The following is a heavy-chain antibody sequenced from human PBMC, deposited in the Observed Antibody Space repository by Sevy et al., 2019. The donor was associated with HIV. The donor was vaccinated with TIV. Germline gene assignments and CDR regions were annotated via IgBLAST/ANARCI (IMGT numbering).Heavy chain of an antibody. CDR2: LSGIGSST. Sequence: GSLRLSCAASGFTFRNYAMSWVRQAPGKGLEWVSALSGIGSSTYYPDSVKGRFTISRDKSKNTLYLQMNSLRVEDTAVYYCAKDLDIVAVAAAIRLSYWGQGTLVTVSS. J-gene: IGHJ4*02. CDR3: AKDLDIVAVAAAIRLSY. D-gene: IGHD2-2*01. CDR1: GFTFRNYA. V-gene: IGHV3-23*01.